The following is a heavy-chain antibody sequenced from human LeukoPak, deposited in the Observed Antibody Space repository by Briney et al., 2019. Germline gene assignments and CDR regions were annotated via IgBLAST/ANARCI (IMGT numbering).Heavy chain of an antibody. Sequence: GESLKISCKGSGYSFTSYWIGWVRQMPGKGLEWMGIIYPGDSDTRYSPSFQGQVTISADKSISTAYLQWSSLKASDTAMYYCARQYLYGDYYYYGMDVWGQGTTVTVSS. CDR3: ARQYLYGDYYYYGMDV. CDR1: GYSFTSYW. V-gene: IGHV5-51*01. D-gene: IGHD4-17*01. CDR2: IYPGDSDT. J-gene: IGHJ6*02.